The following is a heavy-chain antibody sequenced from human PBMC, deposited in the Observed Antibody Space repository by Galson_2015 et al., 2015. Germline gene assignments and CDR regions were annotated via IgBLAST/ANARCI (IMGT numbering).Heavy chain of an antibody. CDR1: GFTFSSYC. CDR3: ARDGDNGWVDFDI. CDR2: ISSSSSTI. J-gene: IGHJ3*02. V-gene: IGHV3-48*01. Sequence: SLRLSCTASGFTFSSYCMNWVRQAPGKGLERASYISSSSSTIYYTDSVKGRFTISRDNSKNTLYLQMNSLRAEDTAVYYCARDGDNGWVDFDIWGQGTMVTVSS. D-gene: IGHD6-19*01.